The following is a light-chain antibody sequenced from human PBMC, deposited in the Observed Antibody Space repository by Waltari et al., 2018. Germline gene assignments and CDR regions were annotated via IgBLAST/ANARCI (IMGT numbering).Light chain of an antibody. CDR2: EAS. V-gene: IGKV3-11*01. CDR1: QSVSNF. CDR3: QQRSNWPPLT. Sequence: EIVLTQSPATLSLSPGERATLSCRARQSVSNFLAWYQQKPGQAPRLLIYEASKRATGIPARFSGSGSGTDFTLTINSLEPEDFAVYYCQQRSNWPPLTFGGGTKVEIK. J-gene: IGKJ4*01.